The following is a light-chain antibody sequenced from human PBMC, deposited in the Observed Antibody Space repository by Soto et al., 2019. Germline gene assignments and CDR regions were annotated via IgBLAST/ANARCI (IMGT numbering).Light chain of an antibody. CDR1: SSDIGGSNS. CDR2: EVS. J-gene: IGLJ1*01. CDR3: SSSTSGSTPFV. V-gene: IGLV2-14*01. Sequence: ALTQPASVSGSPGQSITISCTGTSSDIGGSNSVSWYQQHPGKAPKLMISEVSNRPSGVSNRFSGSKSGNTASLTISGLQAEDEADYYCSSSTSGSTPFVFGAGTKVTVL.